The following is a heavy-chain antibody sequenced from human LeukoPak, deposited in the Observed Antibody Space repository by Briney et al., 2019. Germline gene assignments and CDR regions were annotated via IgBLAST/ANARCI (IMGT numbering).Heavy chain of an antibody. CDR3: ARARCCSSTSCYRDYFDY. V-gene: IGHV1-2*02. Sequence: GASVKVSCKASGYTFTGYYMHWVRQAPGQGLEWMGWINPNSGGTNYAQKFQGRVTMTRDTSISTAYMELSRLRSDDTAVYYCARARCCSSTSCYRDYFDYWGQGTLVTVSS. CDR1: GYTFTGYY. J-gene: IGHJ4*02. CDR2: INPNSGGT. D-gene: IGHD2-2*02.